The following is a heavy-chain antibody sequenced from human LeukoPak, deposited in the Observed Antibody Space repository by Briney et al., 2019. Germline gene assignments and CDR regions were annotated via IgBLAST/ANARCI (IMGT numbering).Heavy chain of an antibody. CDR3: ATCLPSYYDAGSGYYVSYFYY. CDR1: GDSIRRGSYD. Sequence: SETLSLTCTVSGDSIRRGSYDWTWIRQPPGKGLEWIGSIYYSGSTYYSPSLQSRVAIFADTSKNQFSLKLISVTAADTAVYYCATCLPSYYDAGSGYYVSYFYYWGQGTLVSVSS. CDR2: IYYSGST. V-gene: IGHV4-39*01. D-gene: IGHD3-3*01. J-gene: IGHJ4*02.